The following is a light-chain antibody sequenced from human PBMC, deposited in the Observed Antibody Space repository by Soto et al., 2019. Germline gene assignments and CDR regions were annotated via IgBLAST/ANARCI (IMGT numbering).Light chain of an antibody. CDR2: DAS. V-gene: IGKV1-5*01. CDR3: QQYNSYPWT. CDR1: QSISSW. Sequence: DIQMTQSPSALAASVGDRVTITCRASQSISSWLSWYQQKPGKAPKLLIYDASSLESGVPSRFSGSGSGTEFTLTISSLQPDDFATYYCQQYNSYPWTFGQGTTV. J-gene: IGKJ1*01.